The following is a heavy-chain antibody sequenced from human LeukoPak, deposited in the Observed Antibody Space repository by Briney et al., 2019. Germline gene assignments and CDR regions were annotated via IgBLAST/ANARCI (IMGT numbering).Heavy chain of an antibody. V-gene: IGHV3-30-3*01. Sequence: GRSXRLSCAASGFTFSSYAMHWVRQAPGQGLEGVAVISYDGSNKYYADSVKGRFTISRDNSKNTLYLQMNSLRPEDTAVYYCAREDYGLVYFDYWGQGTLVTVSS. CDR1: GFTFSSYA. J-gene: IGHJ4*02. CDR2: ISYDGSNK. D-gene: IGHD4-17*01. CDR3: AREDYGLVYFDY.